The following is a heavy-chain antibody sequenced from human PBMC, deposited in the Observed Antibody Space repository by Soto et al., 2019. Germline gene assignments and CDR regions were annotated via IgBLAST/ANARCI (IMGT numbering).Heavy chain of an antibody. J-gene: IGHJ5*02. CDR3: ARDTYSGYDFGP. D-gene: IGHD5-12*01. CDR1: GASVAGGSYY. Sequence: SETLSLTCSVSGASVAGGSYYWSWVRQPPGKGLEWIGYIPSRGRPFYNPSLTSRGTISAATSKNQLSLQLTSVTAADTAVYYCARDTYSGYDFGPWGQGTLVTVFS. V-gene: IGHV4-30-4*01. CDR2: IPSRGRP.